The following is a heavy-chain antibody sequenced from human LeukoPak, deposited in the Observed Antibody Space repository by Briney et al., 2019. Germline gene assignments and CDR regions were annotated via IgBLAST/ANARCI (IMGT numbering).Heavy chain of an antibody. D-gene: IGHD6-19*01. Sequence: SETLSLTCAVYGGSFSGYYWSWIRQPPGKGLEWIGYIYYSGSSNYNPSLNSRVTISMDTCKNQFSLKLNSVTAADTAIYYCARDWVAGKFDYWGQGTLLAVSS. CDR3: ARDWVAGKFDY. V-gene: IGHV4-59*01. CDR1: GGSFSGYY. CDR2: IYYSGSS. J-gene: IGHJ4*02.